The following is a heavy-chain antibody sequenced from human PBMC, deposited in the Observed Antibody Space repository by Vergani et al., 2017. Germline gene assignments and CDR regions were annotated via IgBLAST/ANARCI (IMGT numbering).Heavy chain of an antibody. CDR2: INPNSGGP. CDR3: ARDGYCSSTSCYGWFDP. D-gene: IGHD2-2*03. V-gene: IGHV1-2*02. J-gene: IGHJ5*02. Sequence: QVQLVQSGAEVKKPGASVKVSCKASGYTFTGYYMHWVRQAPGQGLEWMGWINPNSGGPNYAQKFQGRVTMTRDTSISTAYMELSRLRSDDTAVYYCARDGYCSSTSCYGWFDPWGQGTLVTVSS. CDR1: GYTFTGYY.